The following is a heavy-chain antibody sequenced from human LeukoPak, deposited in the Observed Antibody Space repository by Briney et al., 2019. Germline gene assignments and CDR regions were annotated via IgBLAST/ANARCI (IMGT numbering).Heavy chain of an antibody. V-gene: IGHV3-23*01. CDR1: GLTFSNYA. CDR2: ISGSGGTT. CDR3: AKGLGYYYYYAMDV. D-gene: IGHD3-9*01. J-gene: IGHJ6*02. Sequence: GGSLRLPCVVSGLTFSNYAMSWVRQAPGKGLEWVSVISGSGGTTHYADSVKGRFTISRDNPKNTVYLQMNSLRAEDTAVYYYAKGLGYYYYYAMDVWGQGTTVTASS.